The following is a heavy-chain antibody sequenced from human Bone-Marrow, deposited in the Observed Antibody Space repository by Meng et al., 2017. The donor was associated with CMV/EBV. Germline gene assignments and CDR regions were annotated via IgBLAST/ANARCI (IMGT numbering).Heavy chain of an antibody. Sequence: ASVKVSCKASGYTFTSYGISWVRQAPGQGLEWMGWISAYNGNTNYAQKLQGRVTMTTDTSTSTAYMELRSLRSDDTAVYYCARWDIVVVPAAPDGMDVWGQGTMVTVSS. D-gene: IGHD2-2*01. CDR2: ISAYNGNT. V-gene: IGHV1-18*01. CDR3: ARWDIVVVPAAPDGMDV. CDR1: GYTFTSYG. J-gene: IGHJ6*02.